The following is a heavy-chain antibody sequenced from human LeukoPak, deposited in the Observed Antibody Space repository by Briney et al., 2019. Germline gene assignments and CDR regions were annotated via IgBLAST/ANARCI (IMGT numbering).Heavy chain of an antibody. V-gene: IGHV1-69*04. J-gene: IGHJ5*02. D-gene: IGHD3-10*01. CDR1: GGTLSSYA. CDR3: ARDRGGGSGNYQGTLFEP. Sequence: SVKVSCKASGGTLSSYAITWVRQAPGQGLEWMGRIIPVVDKADYAQRFQGRVTITAAKSTTTVYMEMSSLISEDTAVYYCARDRGGGSGNYQGTLFEPWGQGTLVIVSS. CDR2: IIPVVDKA.